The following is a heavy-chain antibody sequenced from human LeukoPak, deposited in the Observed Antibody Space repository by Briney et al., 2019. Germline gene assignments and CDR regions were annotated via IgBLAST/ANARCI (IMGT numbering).Heavy chain of an antibody. V-gene: IGHV4-59*08. J-gene: IGHJ6*02. CDR2: IYYSGST. Sequence: KTSETLSLTCTVSGGSISSYYWSWIRQPPGKGLEWIGYIYYSGSTNYNPSLKSRVTISVDTSKNQFSLKLSSVTAADTAVYYCAGGGYYYGMDVWGQGTTVTVSS. CDR3: AGGGYYYGMDV. CDR1: GGSISSYY.